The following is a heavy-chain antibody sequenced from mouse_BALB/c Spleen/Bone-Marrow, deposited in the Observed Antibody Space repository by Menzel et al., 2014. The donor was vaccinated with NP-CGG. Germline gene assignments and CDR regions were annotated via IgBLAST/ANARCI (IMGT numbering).Heavy chain of an antibody. CDR3: TRSNYGYWYFDA. D-gene: IGHD1-1*01. J-gene: IGHJ1*01. Sequence: VQLVESGAELVKPGASVKLSCKASGYTFTSYYMYWVRQRPGQGLEWIGEINPINGGTKISEKFKSRATLTVDKSSSTAFMQLSTLTSEDSAVYYCTRSNYGYWYFDAWGAGTTVTVSS. CDR2: INPINGGT. CDR1: GYTFTSYY. V-gene: IGHV1S81*02.